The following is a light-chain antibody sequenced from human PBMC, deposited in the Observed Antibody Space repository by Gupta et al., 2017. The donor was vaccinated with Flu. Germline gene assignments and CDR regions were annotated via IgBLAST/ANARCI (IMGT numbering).Light chain of an antibody. CDR3: SSHGGKNDVI. Sequence: SATTYCTRTSSDVGVYDYVSWYRQHPGKAPYLMIYGVTRRPSGIPDRSSVSQSGRTPSLTVSGLQADDEAHYYFSSHGGKNDVIFGGRTQLTVL. J-gene: IGLJ2*01. CDR2: GVT. V-gene: IGLV2-8*01. CDR1: SSDVGVYDY.